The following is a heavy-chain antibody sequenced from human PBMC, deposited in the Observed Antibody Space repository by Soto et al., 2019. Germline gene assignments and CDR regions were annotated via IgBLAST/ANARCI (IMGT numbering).Heavy chain of an antibody. D-gene: IGHD6-19*01. Sequence: SETLSLTCTFSGGSISSYYWSWIRQPPGESLEWIVTIYYHGNTYCNPSLKSRVTISVDTSNNQLSLKLRSVTAADTAVYYCARHDGFSSGWIIDYWGHGTLVTVSS. CDR3: ARHDGFSSGWIIDY. V-gene: IGHV4-39*01. CDR2: IYYHGNT. J-gene: IGHJ4*01. CDR1: GGSISSYY.